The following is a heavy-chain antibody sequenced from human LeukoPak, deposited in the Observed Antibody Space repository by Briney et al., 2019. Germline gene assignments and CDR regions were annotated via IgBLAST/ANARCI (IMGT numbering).Heavy chain of an antibody. D-gene: IGHD7-27*01. J-gene: IGHJ4*02. CDR3: VRDHHWGFDS. CDR1: GFPFPSYS. Sequence: GGSLRLSCAASGFPFPSYSMNWVRPAPGKGLEWVSYNRSRPSTIYYADSMKGRFTISRDDAKNLLYLQMNSLGADYTAIYYCVRDHHWGFDSWGQGTQVTVSS. CDR2: NRSRPSTI. V-gene: IGHV3-48*01.